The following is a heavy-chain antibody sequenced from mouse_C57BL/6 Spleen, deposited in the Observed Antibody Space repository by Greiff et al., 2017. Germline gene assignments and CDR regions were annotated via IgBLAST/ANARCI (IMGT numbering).Heavy chain of an antibody. V-gene: IGHV1-18*01. D-gene: IGHD2-4*01. Sequence: EVQVVESGPELVKPGASVKIPCKASGYTFTDYNMDWVKQSHGKSLEWIGDINPNNGGTIYNQKFKGKATLTVDKSSSTAYMELRSLTSEDTAVYYCARKLRWYFDVWGTGTTVTVSS. J-gene: IGHJ1*03. CDR2: INPNNGGT. CDR1: GYTFTDYN. CDR3: ARKLRWYFDV.